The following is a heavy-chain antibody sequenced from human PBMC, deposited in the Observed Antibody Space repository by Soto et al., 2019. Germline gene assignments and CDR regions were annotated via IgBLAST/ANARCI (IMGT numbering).Heavy chain of an antibody. CDR1: GGSFSNDY. D-gene: IGHD3-22*01. J-gene: IGHJ5*01. Sequence: SETLSLTCFISGGSFSNDYWTWIRQSPGKGLEWIGYIFHSGITDYNPSVKSRVTISIDKSRNLFSLNLTSVTAADTAVCYCARDRYFYDSRGYYRTLDSWGQGTLVTVSS. CDR3: ARDRYFYDSRGYYRTLDS. CDR2: IFHSGIT. V-gene: IGHV4-59*01.